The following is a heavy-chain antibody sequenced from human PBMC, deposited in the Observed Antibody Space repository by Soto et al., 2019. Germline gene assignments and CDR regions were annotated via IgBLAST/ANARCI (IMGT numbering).Heavy chain of an antibody. CDR3: ATKTIIAATGGS. J-gene: IGHJ5*02. V-gene: IGHV3-48*01. CDR1: GLTFSSYS. Sequence: EVQLVESGGGLVQPGGSLRLSCAASGLTFSSYSMNWVRQAPGKGLEWVSYISSSSSTILYADSVKGRFTISRDNAKNSLYLKMNSLRAEDTAVYYCATKTIIAATGGSWGQGTLVTVSS. CDR2: ISSSSSTI. D-gene: IGHD6-13*01.